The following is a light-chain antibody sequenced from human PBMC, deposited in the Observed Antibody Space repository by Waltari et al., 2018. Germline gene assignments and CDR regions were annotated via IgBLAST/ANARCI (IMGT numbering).Light chain of an antibody. CDR1: QGVSNW. Sequence: DIQMTQSPSSVSASVGDRVSITCRASQGVSNWLAWYQQKPGKAPKLLINAASSLQSGVPSRFSGSGSATDFTLTISSLQPEDFATYYCQQANSFPITFGQGTRLEIK. CDR2: AAS. V-gene: IGKV1-12*01. CDR3: QQANSFPIT. J-gene: IGKJ5*01.